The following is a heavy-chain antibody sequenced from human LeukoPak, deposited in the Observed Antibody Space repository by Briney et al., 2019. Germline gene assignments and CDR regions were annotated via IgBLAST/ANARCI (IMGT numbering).Heavy chain of an antibody. Sequence: SVKVSCKASGVTFSSYAISWVRQAPGQGLEWMGRIIPIFGTANYAQKFQGRVTITTDESTSTAYMELSSLRSEDTAVYYCARDPGGYNPYYFDYWGQGTLVTVSS. CDR1: GVTFSSYA. CDR2: IIPIFGTA. J-gene: IGHJ4*02. V-gene: IGHV1-69*05. CDR3: ARDPGGYNPYYFDY. D-gene: IGHD5-24*01.